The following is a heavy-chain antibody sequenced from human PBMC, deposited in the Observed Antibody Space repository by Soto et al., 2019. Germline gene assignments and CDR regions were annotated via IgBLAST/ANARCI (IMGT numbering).Heavy chain of an antibody. CDR2: ISYDGSNK. CDR1: GFTFSSYA. J-gene: IGHJ6*02. CDR3: ARDYYRFNSGYGFSMDV. V-gene: IGHV3-30-3*01. Sequence: QVQLVESGGGVVQPGRSLRLSCAASGFTFSSYAMHWVRQAPGKGLEWVAVISYDGSNKYYADSVKGRFTISRDNSKNXLYLQRNSLRAEDTPVYYCARDYYRFNSGYGFSMDVWGQGTTVTVSS. D-gene: IGHD5-12*01.